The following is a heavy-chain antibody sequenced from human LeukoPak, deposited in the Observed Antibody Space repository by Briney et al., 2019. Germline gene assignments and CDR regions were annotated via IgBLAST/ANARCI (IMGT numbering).Heavy chain of an antibody. D-gene: IGHD6-19*01. V-gene: IGHV3-30-3*01. CDR3: ARSVAGRSPLDY. Sequence: SGGSLRLSCAASGFTFSSYAMHWVRQAPGKGLEWVAVISYDGSNKYYADSVKGRFTISRDNSKNTLYLQMNSLRAEDTAVYYCARSVAGRSPLDYWGQGTLVTVSS. J-gene: IGHJ4*02. CDR1: GFTFSSYA. CDR2: ISYDGSNK.